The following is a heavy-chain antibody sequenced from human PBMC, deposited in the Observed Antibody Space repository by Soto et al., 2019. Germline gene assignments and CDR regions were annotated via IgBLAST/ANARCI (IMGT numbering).Heavy chain of an antibody. CDR2: IKQDGSEK. V-gene: IGHV3-7*01. CDR3: ARDGAYSSGPPGY. Sequence: GGSLRLSCAASGFTFSSYWMSWVRQAPGKGLEWVANIKQDGSEKYYVDSVKGRFTISRDNAKNSLYLQMNSLRAEDTAVYYCARDGAYSSGPPGYWGQGTLVTVSS. CDR1: GFTFSSYW. D-gene: IGHD6-19*01. J-gene: IGHJ4*02.